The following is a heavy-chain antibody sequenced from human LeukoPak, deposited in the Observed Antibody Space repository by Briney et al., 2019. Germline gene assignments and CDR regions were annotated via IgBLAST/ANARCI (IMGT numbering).Heavy chain of an antibody. V-gene: IGHV3-23*01. J-gene: IGHJ4*02. Sequence: GGSLRLSCAASGFSFSTYAMSWVRQAPGQGLEWVSAISGSGKTYYPDSVKGRFTISRNNSKNTLFLLMNGLRAEDTAVYYCAKERDTKGYFDYWGQGTLVTVSS. CDR1: GFSFSTYA. CDR2: ISGSGKT. CDR3: AKERDTKGYFDY.